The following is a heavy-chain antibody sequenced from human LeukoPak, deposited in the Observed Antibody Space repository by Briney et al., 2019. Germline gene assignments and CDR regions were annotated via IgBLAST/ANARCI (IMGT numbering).Heavy chain of an antibody. CDR1: GFTFSSYS. V-gene: IGHV3-48*04. CDR3: ARAFGIAVAGTAFDY. J-gene: IGHJ4*02. Sequence: GGSLRLSCAASGFTFSSYSMNWVRQAPGKGLEWVSYISSSGSTIYYADSVKGRFTISRDNAKNSLYLQMNSLRAEDTAVYYCARAFGIAVAGTAFDYWGQGALVTVSS. CDR2: ISSSGSTI. D-gene: IGHD6-19*01.